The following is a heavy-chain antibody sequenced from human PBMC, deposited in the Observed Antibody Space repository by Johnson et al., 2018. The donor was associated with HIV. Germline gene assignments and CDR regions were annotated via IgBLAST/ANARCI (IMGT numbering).Heavy chain of an antibody. CDR1: GFTFDDYG. D-gene: IGHD3-22*01. CDR2: INWNGGSS. J-gene: IGHJ3*02. CDR3: ARGITMIAVVKGDAFDI. V-gene: IGHV3-20*04. Sequence: VQLVESGGGVVRPGGSLRLSCAASGFTFDDYGMSWVRQAQGKGLEWVSGINWNGGSSGYADSVKGRFTISRDNSKNTVYLQMNSLRTEDTAVYYCARGITMIAVVKGDAFDIWGQGTMVTVSS.